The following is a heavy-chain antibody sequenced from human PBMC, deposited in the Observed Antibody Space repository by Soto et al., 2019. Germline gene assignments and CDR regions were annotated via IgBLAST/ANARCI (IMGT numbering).Heavy chain of an antibody. CDR3: ARDCGTMVRGVYENWFDP. D-gene: IGHD3-10*01. Sequence: QVQLQESGPGLVKPSQTLSLTCTVSGGSISSGDYYWSWIRQPPGKGMEWIGYIYYSGSTYYNPSLKSRVTRSVDTSKNQFSLKLSSVTAADTAVYYCARDCGTMVRGVYENWFDPWGQGTLVTVSS. CDR2: IYYSGST. V-gene: IGHV4-30-4*01. J-gene: IGHJ5*02. CDR1: GGSISSGDYY.